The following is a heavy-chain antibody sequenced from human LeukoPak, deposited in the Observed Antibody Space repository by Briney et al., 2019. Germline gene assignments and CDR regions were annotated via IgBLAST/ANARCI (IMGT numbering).Heavy chain of an antibody. Sequence: GGSLRLSCAASGFTFSTFWMTWVRQAPGKGLEWVANIKQDGSDKHFVDSVKGRFTISRDNSKNTLYLQMNSLRAEDTAVYYCARDLADWGQGTLVTVSS. CDR3: ARDLAD. D-gene: IGHD6-25*01. CDR1: GFTFSTFW. J-gene: IGHJ4*02. CDR2: IKQDGSDK. V-gene: IGHV3-7*03.